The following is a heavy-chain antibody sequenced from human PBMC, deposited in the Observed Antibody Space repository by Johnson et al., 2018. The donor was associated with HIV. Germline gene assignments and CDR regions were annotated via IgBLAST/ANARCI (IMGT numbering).Heavy chain of an antibody. CDR1: GFIFSRSW. D-gene: IGHD3-16*02. CDR2: SNSDGSRT. Sequence: VQLVESGGGVVRPGGSLRLSCAASGFIFSRSWMHWVRQAPGKGLVWVSRSNSDGSRTTDADSVKGRFNISRDKTENTLHLQMNSLRADDTAVYYCAREWGVITFGGVIPRNAFDIWGQGTMVTVSS. V-gene: IGHV3-74*01. CDR3: AREWGVITFGGVIPRNAFDI. J-gene: IGHJ3*02.